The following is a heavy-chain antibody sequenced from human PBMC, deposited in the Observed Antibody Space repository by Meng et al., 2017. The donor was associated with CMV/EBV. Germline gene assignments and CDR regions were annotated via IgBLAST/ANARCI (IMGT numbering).Heavy chain of an antibody. CDR3: ARDGAARPSYYYYGMDV. V-gene: IGHV4-59*01. J-gene: IGHJ6*02. CDR2: IHYSGST. D-gene: IGHD6-6*01. Sequence: SETLSLTCTVSGGSISSYYWSWIRQPPGKGLEWIGYIHYSGSTNYNPSLKSRVTISVDTSKNQFSLKLSSVTAADTAVYYCARDGAARPSYYYYGMDVWGQGTTVTVSS. CDR1: GGSISSYY.